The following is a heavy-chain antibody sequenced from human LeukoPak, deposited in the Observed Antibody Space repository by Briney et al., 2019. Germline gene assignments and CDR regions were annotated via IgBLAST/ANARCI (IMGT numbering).Heavy chain of an antibody. V-gene: IGHV1-69*04. CDR2: IIPILGIA. CDR3: ASEDRLRDYYYGMDV. CDR1: GGTFSSYA. Sequence: GASVKVSCKASGGTFSSYAISWVRQAPGQGLEWMGRIIPILGIANYAQKFQGRVTITADKSTSTAYMELSSLRSEDTAVYYCASEDRLRDYYYGMDVWGQGTTVTVSS. J-gene: IGHJ6*02. D-gene: IGHD4-17*01.